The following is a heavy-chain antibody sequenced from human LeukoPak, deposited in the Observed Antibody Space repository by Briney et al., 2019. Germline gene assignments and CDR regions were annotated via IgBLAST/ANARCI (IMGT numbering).Heavy chain of an antibody. CDR3: ARGGSGNWNAPFDY. D-gene: IGHD1-1*01. V-gene: IGHV3-48*01. J-gene: IGHJ4*02. CDR2: ISSSSSTI. Sequence: PGGSLRLSCAASGFTFSSYSMNWVRQAPGKGLEWVSYISSSSSTIYYADSVKGRFTISRDNAKNSLYLQMNSLRAEDTAVYYCARGGSGNWNAPFDYWGQGILVTVSS. CDR1: GFTFSSYS.